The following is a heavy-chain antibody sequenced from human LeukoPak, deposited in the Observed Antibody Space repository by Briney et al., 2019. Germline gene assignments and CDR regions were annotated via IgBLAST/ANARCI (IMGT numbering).Heavy chain of an antibody. J-gene: IGHJ4*02. D-gene: IGHD6-6*01. CDR1: GFTFSNAW. V-gene: IGHV3-23*01. Sequence: GGSLRLSCAASGFTFSNAWMSWVRQAPGKGLECVSAISGSGDSTNYADSVKGRFTISRDNSKNTLYLQMKSLRAEDTALYYCAKRIAAQENFDYWGQGTLVTVSS. CDR2: ISGSGDST. CDR3: AKRIAAQENFDY.